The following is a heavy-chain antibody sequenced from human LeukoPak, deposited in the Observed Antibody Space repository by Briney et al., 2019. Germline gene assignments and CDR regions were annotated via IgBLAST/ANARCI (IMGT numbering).Heavy chain of an antibody. CDR3: AKTNWNDVSEIDY. D-gene: IGHD1-1*01. Sequence: PGGSLRLSCAASGFTFSSYGMHWVRQAPGKGLEWVAVISYDGSNKYYADSVKGRFTISRDNSQNTLYLQMNSLRAEDTAVYYCAKTNWNDVSEIDYWGQGTLVTVSS. CDR2: ISYDGSNK. CDR1: GFTFSSYG. J-gene: IGHJ4*02. V-gene: IGHV3-30*18.